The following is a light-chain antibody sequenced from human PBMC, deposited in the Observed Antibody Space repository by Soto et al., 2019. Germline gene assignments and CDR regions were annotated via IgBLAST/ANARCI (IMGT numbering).Light chain of an antibody. CDR1: QSVSSSN. Sequence: EIVLTQSPGTLSLSPGERATLSCRASQSVSSSNLAWYQQKPGQAPRLLIYGASSRATGIPDRFSGSGSGTDFTLTISRLEPEDFAVHYCQQYSSSPQTFGQGTKVEIK. CDR2: GAS. CDR3: QQYSSSPQT. V-gene: IGKV3-20*01. J-gene: IGKJ1*01.